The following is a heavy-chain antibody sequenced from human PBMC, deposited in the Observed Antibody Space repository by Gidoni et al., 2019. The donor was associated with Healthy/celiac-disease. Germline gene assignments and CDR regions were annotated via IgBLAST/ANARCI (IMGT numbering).Heavy chain of an antibody. Sequence: EVQLVQSGAEVKKPGESLKISCTGSGYSFTSYWIGWVRQMPGKGLEWMGIIYPGDSDTRYSPSFQGQVTISADKSISTAYLQWSSLKASDTAMYYCARQSYGDYDAGHLGDYWGQGTLVTVSS. D-gene: IGHD4-17*01. CDR3: ARQSYGDYDAGHLGDY. CDR1: GYSFTSYW. J-gene: IGHJ4*02. V-gene: IGHV5-51*01. CDR2: IYPGDSDT.